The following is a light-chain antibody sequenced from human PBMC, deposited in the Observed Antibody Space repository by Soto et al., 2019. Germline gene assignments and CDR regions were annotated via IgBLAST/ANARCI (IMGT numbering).Light chain of an antibody. CDR3: QQANSFPQT. Sequence: DIQMTQSPSYVSASLGDRVTITCRASQGIKNWLAWYQQKPGKAPNLLIYTGSSLQSGVPSRFSGSGSGTDFTLTINSLQPEDFATYYCQQANSFPQTFGQGTKVDIK. V-gene: IGKV1-12*01. CDR1: QGIKNW. J-gene: IGKJ1*01. CDR2: TGS.